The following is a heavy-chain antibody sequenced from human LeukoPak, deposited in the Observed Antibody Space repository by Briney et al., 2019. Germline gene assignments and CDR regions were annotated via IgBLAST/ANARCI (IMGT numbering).Heavy chain of an antibody. CDR1: GGSISSYY. J-gene: IGHJ4*02. D-gene: IGHD6-19*01. CDR2: IYYSGST. V-gene: IGHV4-59*01. CDR3: ARGAVADDY. Sequence: VSGGSISSYYWSWIRQPPGKGLEWIGYIYYSGSTNYNPSLKSRVTISVDTSKNQFSLKLSSVTAADTAVYYCARGAVADDYWGQGTLVTVSS.